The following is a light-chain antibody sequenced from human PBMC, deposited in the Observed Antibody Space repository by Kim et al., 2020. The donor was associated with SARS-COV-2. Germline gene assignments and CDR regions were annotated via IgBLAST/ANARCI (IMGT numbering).Light chain of an antibody. J-gene: IGLJ2*01. Sequence: SYELTQPPSVSVSPGQTASITCSGDKLTKKYVCWYQQKPGQSPLLVIYEDTKRPSGIPERFSGSNSGNTATLTISGTQAVDEADYYCQAWDSSVVFGGG. CDR3: QAWDSSVV. CDR2: EDT. V-gene: IGLV3-1*01. CDR1: KLTKKY.